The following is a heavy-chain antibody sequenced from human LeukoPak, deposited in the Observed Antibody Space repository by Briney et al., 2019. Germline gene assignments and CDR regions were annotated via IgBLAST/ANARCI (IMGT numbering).Heavy chain of an antibody. D-gene: IGHD1-1*01. CDR2: IYPSDSDT. V-gene: IGHV5-51*01. CDR3: ARPGGSWNDLDY. Sequence: GESLKISCKGSGYTFTNSWIGWVRQMPGKGLEWMGIIYPSDSDTRYSPSFQGQVTISADKSINTAYLQWSSLKASDTAMYYCARPGGSWNDLDYWGQGTLVTASS. J-gene: IGHJ4*02. CDR1: GYTFTNSW.